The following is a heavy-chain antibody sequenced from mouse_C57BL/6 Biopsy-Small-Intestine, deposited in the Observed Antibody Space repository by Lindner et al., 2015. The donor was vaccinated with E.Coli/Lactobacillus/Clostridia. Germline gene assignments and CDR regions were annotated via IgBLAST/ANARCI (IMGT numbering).Heavy chain of an antibody. CDR2: INPGSGGT. CDR1: GYAFTNCL. Sequence: VQLQESGGEVIRPGTSVKVSCKASGYAFTNCLIEWIKQRPGQGLEWIGMINPGSGGTDYNEKFRGKATLTADKSSSKAYMQLSSLTSEDSAVYFCAGSGEGYIDYWGLGTTLTVAA. D-gene: IGHD2-2*01. CDR3: AGSGEGYIDY. V-gene: IGHV1-54*01. J-gene: IGHJ2*01.